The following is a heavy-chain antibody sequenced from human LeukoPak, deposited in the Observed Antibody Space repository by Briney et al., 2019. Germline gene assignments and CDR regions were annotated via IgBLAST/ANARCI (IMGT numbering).Heavy chain of an antibody. J-gene: IGHJ4*02. D-gene: IGHD2-8*01. CDR3: ARDGYIVLMVYAGLGYFDY. CDR1: GYTFTSYD. CDR2: ISAYNGNT. V-gene: IGHV1-18*01. Sequence: GASVKVSCKASGYTFTSYDINWVRQAPGQGLEWMGWISAYNGNTNYAQKLQGRVTMTTDTSTSTAYMELRSLRSDDTAVYYCARDGYIVLMVYAGLGYFDYWGQGTLVTVSS.